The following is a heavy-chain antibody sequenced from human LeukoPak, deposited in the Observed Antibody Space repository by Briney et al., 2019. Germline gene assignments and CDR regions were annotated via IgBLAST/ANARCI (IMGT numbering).Heavy chain of an antibody. D-gene: IGHD5-18*01. V-gene: IGHV1-18*01. CDR3: ARAVDTAMGFYYYYYMDV. Sequence: GASVKVSCKASGYTFTSYGISWVRQAPGQGLEWMGWISAYNGNTNYAQKLQGRVTMTTDTSTSTAYMELRSLRSDDTAVYYCARAVDTAMGFYYYYYMDVWGEGTTVTVSS. CDR1: GYTFTSYG. CDR2: ISAYNGNT. J-gene: IGHJ6*03.